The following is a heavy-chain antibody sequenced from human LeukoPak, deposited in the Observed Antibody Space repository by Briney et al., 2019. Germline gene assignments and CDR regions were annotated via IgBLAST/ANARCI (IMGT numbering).Heavy chain of an antibody. CDR2: IRYDGSNK. V-gene: IGHV3-30*02. D-gene: IGHD6-13*01. CDR1: GFTFSSYG. J-gene: IGHJ4*02. Sequence: GGSLRLSCAASGFTFSSYGMHWVRQAPGKGLERVAFIRYDGSNKYYADSVKGRFTISRDNSKNTLYLQMNSLRAEDTTVYYCAKDYGSSWYGYYFDYWGQGTLVTVSS. CDR3: AKDYGSSWYGYYFDY.